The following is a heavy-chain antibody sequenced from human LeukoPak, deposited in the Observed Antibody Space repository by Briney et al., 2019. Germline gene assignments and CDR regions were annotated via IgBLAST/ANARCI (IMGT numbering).Heavy chain of an antibody. CDR2: MNPNSGNT. CDR1: GYTFTSYD. CDR3: ATQYSLHGMDV. J-gene: IGHJ6*02. Sequence: ASVNVPCKASGYTFTSYDINWVRQATGQGLEWMGWMNPNSGNTGYAQKFQGRVTMTRNTSISTAYMELSSLRSEDTAVYYCATQYSLHGMDVWGQGTTVTVSS. D-gene: IGHD5-18*01. V-gene: IGHV1-8*01.